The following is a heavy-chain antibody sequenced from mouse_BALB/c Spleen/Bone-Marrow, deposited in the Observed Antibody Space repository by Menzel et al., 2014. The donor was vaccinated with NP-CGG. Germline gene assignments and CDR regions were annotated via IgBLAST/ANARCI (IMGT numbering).Heavy chain of an antibody. CDR3: ATIYYGNSYAMDY. J-gene: IGHJ4*01. CDR1: GFTFSDYG. D-gene: IGHD2-1*01. CDR2: ISNLAYSI. Sequence: EVNLVESGGGLVQPGGSRKLSCAASGFTFSDYGMAWVRQAPGKGPEWVAFISNLAYSIYYAGTVTGRFTISRENAKSTLYLEMSSLRSEDTAMYYCATIYYGNSYAMDYWGQGTSVTVSS. V-gene: IGHV5-15*02.